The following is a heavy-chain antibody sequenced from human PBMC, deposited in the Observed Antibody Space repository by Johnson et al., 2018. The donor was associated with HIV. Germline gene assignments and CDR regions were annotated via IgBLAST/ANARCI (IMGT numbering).Heavy chain of an antibody. D-gene: IGHD5/OR15-5a*01. CDR1: GFTFSSYA. CDR2: ISSNGGST. J-gene: IGHJ3*02. CDR3: AREGVSPPNAFDI. V-gene: IGHV3-64*01. Sequence: VQLVESRGGLVQPGGSLRLSCAASGFTFSSYAMHWVRPAPGKGLEYVSAISSNGGSTYYANFVKGRLTISRDNAKNSLYLQMNSLRAEETALYYCAREGVSPPNAFDIWGQGTLVTVSS.